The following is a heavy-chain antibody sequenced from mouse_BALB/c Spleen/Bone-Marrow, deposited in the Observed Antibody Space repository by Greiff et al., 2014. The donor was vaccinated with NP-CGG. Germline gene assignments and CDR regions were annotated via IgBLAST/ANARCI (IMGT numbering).Heavy chain of an antibody. V-gene: IGHV2-9*02. Sequence: QVQLQQSGPGLVAPSQSLSITCTVSGFSLTNYGVHWVRQPPGKGLEWLGVIWADGSTNYNSALMSRLSISKDNSKNQVFFKMNSLQTDDTAMYYCARITTATGAMDYWGQGTSVTVSS. CDR1: GFSLTNYG. J-gene: IGHJ4*01. D-gene: IGHD1-2*01. CDR3: ARITTATGAMDY. CDR2: IWADGST.